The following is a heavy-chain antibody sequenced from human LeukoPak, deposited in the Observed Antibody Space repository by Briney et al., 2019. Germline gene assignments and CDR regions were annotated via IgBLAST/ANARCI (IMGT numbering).Heavy chain of an antibody. Sequence: GASVKVSCKTSGYIFTDYYMHWVREAPGQGLEWMGWINRNSGGTSSAQKFQGRVTMTRDTSITTVSMKVRWWTFDYTAVYYCARADRLHGGPYLIGPWGQGTLVTVSS. CDR1: GYIFTDYY. D-gene: IGHD2-21*01. CDR2: INRNSGGT. J-gene: IGHJ5*02. V-gene: IGHV1-2*02. CDR3: ARADRLHGGPYLIGP.